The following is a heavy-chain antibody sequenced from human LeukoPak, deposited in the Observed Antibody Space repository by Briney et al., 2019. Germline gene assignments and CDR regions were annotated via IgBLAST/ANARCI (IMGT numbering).Heavy chain of an antibody. V-gene: IGHV3-33*01. CDR2: IWYDGSNK. Sequence: GGSLRLSCAASGFTFSSYGMHWVRQAPGKGLEWVAVIWYDGSNKYYADSVKGRFTISRDNSKNTLYLQMNSLRAEDTAVYYCARGSSSWYESDAHFDYWGQGTLVTVSS. CDR3: ARGSSSWYESDAHFDY. CDR1: GFTFSSYG. J-gene: IGHJ4*02. D-gene: IGHD6-13*01.